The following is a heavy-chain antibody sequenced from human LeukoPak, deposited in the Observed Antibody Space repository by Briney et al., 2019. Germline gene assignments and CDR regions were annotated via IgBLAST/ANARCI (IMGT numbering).Heavy chain of an antibody. CDR2: ILPIFGTP. CDR3: ANHAGSYSSHFDY. V-gene: IGHV1-69*05. J-gene: IGHJ4*02. D-gene: IGHD3-10*01. Sequence: SVKVSCKASGGTSSSYAISWVRQAPGQGLEWMGGILPIFGTPNYAQRFQGRVTITTDESTSTAYMELSSLRSEDTAVYFCANHAGSYSSHFDYWGQGTRVTVSS. CDR1: GGTSSSYA.